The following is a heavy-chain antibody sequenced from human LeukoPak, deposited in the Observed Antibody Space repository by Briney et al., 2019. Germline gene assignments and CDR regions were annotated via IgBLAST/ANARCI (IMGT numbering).Heavy chain of an antibody. D-gene: IGHD1-26*01. CDR3: AREAKGYYTQGDY. J-gene: IGHJ4*02. Sequence: TGGSLRPSCAASGFTFSSYGMHWVRQAPGKGLEWVAVIWYDGSNKYYADSVKGRFTISRDNSKNTLYLQMNSLRAEDTAVYYCAREAKGYYTQGDYWGQGTLVTVSS. CDR1: GFTFSSYG. V-gene: IGHV3-33*01. CDR2: IWYDGSNK.